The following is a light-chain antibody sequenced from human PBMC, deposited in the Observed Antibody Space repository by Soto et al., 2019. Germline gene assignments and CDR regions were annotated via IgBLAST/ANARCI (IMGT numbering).Light chain of an antibody. Sequence: EIVLTQSPGTLSLSPGERATLSCRASQSVSSRFLAWYQQKRSQAPRLITDGASSRSAGIPDRFIGSGSGTDFALTITRLEPEDCAVYYCQQYGSSPGTFGQGTKVEIK. CDR2: GAS. J-gene: IGKJ1*01. CDR1: QSVSSRF. V-gene: IGKV3-20*01. CDR3: QQYGSSPGT.